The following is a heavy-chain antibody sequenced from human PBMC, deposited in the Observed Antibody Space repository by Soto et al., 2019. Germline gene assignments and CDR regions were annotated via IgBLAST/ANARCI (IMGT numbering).Heavy chain of an antibody. CDR2: IYYAGTT. D-gene: IGHD1-26*01. Sequence: SETLSLTCSISGGSLSGYYWTWTRQPPGKGLEWIGYIYYAGTTTYNPSLKNRVTINPDTSRNQFSLHLSSVTPEDTALYYCTRDQVGSPGDYWSQGILVTVSS. V-gene: IGHV4-59*12. CDR3: TRDQVGSPGDY. J-gene: IGHJ4*02. CDR1: GGSLSGYY.